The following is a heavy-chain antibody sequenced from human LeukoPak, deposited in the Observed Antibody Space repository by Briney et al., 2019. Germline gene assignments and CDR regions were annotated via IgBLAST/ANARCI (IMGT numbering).Heavy chain of an antibody. D-gene: IGHD3-22*01. Sequence: SETLSLTCSVSGGSISTYYWTWIRQPAGKGLEWVGRIYATGSTSYSPSLESRVTMSVDTSNNQISMKLTSVTAADTAVYFCARAYYDTRGFHYHYYMDVWGKGATVTVSS. J-gene: IGHJ6*03. CDR3: ARAYYDTRGFHYHYYMDV. CDR1: GGSISTYY. V-gene: IGHV4-4*07. CDR2: IYATGST.